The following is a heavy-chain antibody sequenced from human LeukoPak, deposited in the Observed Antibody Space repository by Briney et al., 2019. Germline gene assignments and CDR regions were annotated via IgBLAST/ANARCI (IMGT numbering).Heavy chain of an antibody. V-gene: IGHV3-48*02. CDR1: GFTFSSYE. CDR2: ISSSSSTI. CDR3: ARDRSDYGDYFDY. J-gene: IGHJ4*02. Sequence: GGSLRLSCSASGFTFSSYEMNWVRQAPGKGLEWVSFISSSSSTIHYADSVKGRFTISRDNAKDSLYLQMNSLRDEDTAVYYCARDRSDYGDYFDYWGQGTLVTVSS. D-gene: IGHD4-17*01.